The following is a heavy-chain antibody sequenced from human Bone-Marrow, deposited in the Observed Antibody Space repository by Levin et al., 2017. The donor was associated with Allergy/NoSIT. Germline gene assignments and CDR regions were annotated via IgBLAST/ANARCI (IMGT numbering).Heavy chain of an antibody. D-gene: IGHD6-19*01. V-gene: IGHV3-30*18. CDR1: GFTFTNYG. Sequence: GGSLRLSCAAYGFTFTNYGIHWVRQAPGKGLEWVAVVSYDGSNEYYADSVKGRFTISRDNSKNTLYLQMNSLRAEDTAVYYCAKQEYASDWYKGITVAGAFDYWGLGTLVTVSS. CDR2: VSYDGSNE. CDR3: AKQEYASDWYKGITVAGAFDY. J-gene: IGHJ4*02.